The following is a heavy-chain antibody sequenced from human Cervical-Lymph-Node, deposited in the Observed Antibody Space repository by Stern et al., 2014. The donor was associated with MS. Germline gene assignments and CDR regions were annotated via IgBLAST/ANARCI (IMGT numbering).Heavy chain of an antibody. CDR1: GGSISSRNYY. D-gene: IGHD4-11*01. CDR3: ARHDYRNYYYGLDV. Sequence: VQLVESGPGLVKPSETLSLTCLVSGGSISSRNYYWGWIRQPPGKGLERIGNIYYSGGPGYNPALKNRVAISVEPSKNQISLILSSVTAADTAVFYCARHDYRNYYYGLDVWGQGTTVTVSS. CDR2: IYYSGGP. J-gene: IGHJ6*02. V-gene: IGHV4-39*01.